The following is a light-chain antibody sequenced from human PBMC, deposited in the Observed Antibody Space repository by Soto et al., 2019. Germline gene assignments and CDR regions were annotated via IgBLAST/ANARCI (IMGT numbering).Light chain of an antibody. CDR2: EGS. CDR1: SSDVGTYNL. CDR3: CSYAGSSTWV. Sequence: QSALTQPASVSGSPGQSITISCTGTSSDVGTYNLVSWYQQHPGKAPQLMIYEGSKRPSGVSNRFSGSRSGNTASLTISGLQAEDEADYHCCSYAGSSTWVFGGGTKLTVL. V-gene: IGLV2-23*01. J-gene: IGLJ3*02.